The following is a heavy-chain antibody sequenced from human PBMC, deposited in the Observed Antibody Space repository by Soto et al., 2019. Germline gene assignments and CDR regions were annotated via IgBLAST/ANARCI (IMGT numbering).Heavy chain of an antibody. CDR1: GGSISSGGYY. Sequence: QVQLQESGPGLVKPSQTLSLTCTVSGGSISSGGYYWSWIRQHPGKGLEWIGYIYYSGSTYYNPSLKSRVTISVETSKNQFSLKLSSVTAADTAVYYCARVIDSSGYYSWYFDYWGQGTLVTVSS. J-gene: IGHJ4*02. D-gene: IGHD3-22*01. V-gene: IGHV4-31*03. CDR2: IYYSGST. CDR3: ARVIDSSGYYSWYFDY.